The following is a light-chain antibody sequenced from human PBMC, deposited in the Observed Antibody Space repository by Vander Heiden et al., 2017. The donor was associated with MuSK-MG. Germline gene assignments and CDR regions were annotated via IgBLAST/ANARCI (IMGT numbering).Light chain of an antibody. V-gene: IGKV1-5*03. Sequence: DINMTLSPSNLSASVADTVTLPCRASGSIRSWLAWYQQKPGKAPKLLIDKTPSSEIGDPSRFSGSGSGTEFTLTISSLEHDDFETYFCQPHNSYWTFGQGTKVEIK. J-gene: IGKJ1*01. CDR3: QPHNSYWT. CDR2: KTP. CDR1: GSIRSW.